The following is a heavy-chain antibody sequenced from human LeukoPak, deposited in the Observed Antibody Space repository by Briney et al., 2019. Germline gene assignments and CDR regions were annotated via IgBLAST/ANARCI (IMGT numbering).Heavy chain of an antibody. Sequence: SGPTLVNPTQTLTLTCTFSGFSLSTSGVGVGWIRQPPGKALEWLALIYWNDDKRYSPSLKSRLTITKDTSKNQVVLTMTNMDPVDTATYYCAHRQDTYYYDSSGYHAFDIWGQGTMVTVSS. J-gene: IGHJ3*02. V-gene: IGHV2-5*01. D-gene: IGHD3-22*01. CDR2: IYWNDDK. CDR1: GFSLSTSGVG. CDR3: AHRQDTYYYDSSGYHAFDI.